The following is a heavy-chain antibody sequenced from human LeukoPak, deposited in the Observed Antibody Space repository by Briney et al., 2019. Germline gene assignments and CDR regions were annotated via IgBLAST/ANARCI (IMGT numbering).Heavy chain of an antibody. D-gene: IGHD3-10*01. CDR1: RVSINSGDYY. CDR2: ISISGST. Sequence: PSETLSLTCTVSRVSINSGDYYWSWIRQPPGQGLEWVGYISISGSTYYNPSLKSRVDISADMSRNQVSVKLTSVTAADTAVYYCARGDYYTSGSYYLAYWGQGILVTVSS. J-gene: IGHJ4*02. CDR3: ARGDYYTSGSYYLAY. V-gene: IGHV4-30-4*08.